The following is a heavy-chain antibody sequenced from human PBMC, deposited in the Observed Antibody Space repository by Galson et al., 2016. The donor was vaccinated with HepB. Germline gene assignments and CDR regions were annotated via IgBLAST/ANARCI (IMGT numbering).Heavy chain of an antibody. J-gene: IGHJ3*02. V-gene: IGHV3-53*01. CDR2: VYSDGKT. D-gene: IGHD1-26*01. Sequence: SLRLSCADSGFNVSYSYMTWVRQAPGKGLEWVSIVYSDGKTFYADSVKSRFTISRDNSKNTLYLQMNSLRAEDTAMYYCARDGGYAGSYSVGDAFDIWGQGTMVTVSS. CDR3: ARDGGYAGSYSVGDAFDI. CDR1: GFNVSYSY.